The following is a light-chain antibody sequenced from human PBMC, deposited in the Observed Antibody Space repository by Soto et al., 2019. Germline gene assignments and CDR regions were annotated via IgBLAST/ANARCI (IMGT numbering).Light chain of an antibody. Sequence: EIVLTQSPGTLSLSPGEIGTLSCRASQTVSSNLSWYQQKPGQVPRLLIYDASTRAAGIPTGFSGSGYGTEFTLTISSLQAEDVAVYYCQQYYSIPPTFGQGTKVDIK. CDR1: QTVSSN. CDR3: QQYYSIPPT. V-gene: IGKV3-15*01. J-gene: IGKJ1*01. CDR2: DAS.